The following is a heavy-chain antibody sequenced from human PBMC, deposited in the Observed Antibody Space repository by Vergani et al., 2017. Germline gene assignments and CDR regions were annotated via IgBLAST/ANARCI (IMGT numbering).Heavy chain of an antibody. CDR3: ARSIGYCAGAACRAYYFDH. CDR2: LNPTTGHT. Sequence: VQLVQSGDEVRKPGASVTVSCTASGYIFKNYYIHWLRKAPGQAFEWMGILNPTTGHTTSAQKFMGRVDMTRDPSTDTSTRTVQMTLSSLRSEDTAVYYCARSIGYCAGAACRAYYFDHWGQGTRVTVSS. D-gene: IGHD2-21*01. J-gene: IGHJ5*02. CDR1: GYIFKNYY. V-gene: IGHV1-46*02.